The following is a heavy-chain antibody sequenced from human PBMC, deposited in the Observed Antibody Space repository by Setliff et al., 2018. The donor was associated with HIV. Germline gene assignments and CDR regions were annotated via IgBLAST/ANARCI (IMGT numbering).Heavy chain of an antibody. CDR1: GFTFSSYA. D-gene: IGHD5-12*01. J-gene: IGHJ4*02. V-gene: IGHV3-23*01. CDR2: ISGSGDST. Sequence: GGSLRLSCAASGFTFSSYAITWVRQAPGKGLEWFSAISGSGDSTFYADSVQGRFTISRDNSKNTLYLQMNSLRAEDTAVYYCARQDLGAYAPLRYWGQGTLVTVSS. CDR3: ARQDLGAYAPLRY.